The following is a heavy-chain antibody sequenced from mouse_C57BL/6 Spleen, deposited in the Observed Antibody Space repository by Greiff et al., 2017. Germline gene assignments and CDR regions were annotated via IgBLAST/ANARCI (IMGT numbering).Heavy chain of an antibody. Sequence: EVKLVESGGGLVKPGGSLKLSCAASGFTFSDYGMHWVRQAPGKGLEWVAYISSGSSTIFYADTVKGRFTISRDNAKNTLFLQITSLRSEDTAMYYCTRASLVAYWGQGTLVTVSA. J-gene: IGHJ3*01. CDR2: ISSGSSTI. V-gene: IGHV5-17*01. CDR1: GFTFSDYG. CDR3: TRASLVAY. D-gene: IGHD6-1*01.